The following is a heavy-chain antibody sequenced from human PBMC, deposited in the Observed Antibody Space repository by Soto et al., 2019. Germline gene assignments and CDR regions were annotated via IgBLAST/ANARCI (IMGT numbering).Heavy chain of an antibody. CDR2: ISTFNGKT. J-gene: IGHJ3*01. CDR1: RYTFTSHG. Sequence: QVQLVQSGGDVKTPGASVKVSCTTFRYTFTSHGIAWVRQAPGQGLEWMGWISTFNGKTDYAQKFQGRVTMTADTLTSTVHMELRSLRSDDTAVYYWERLLTEGATFREDAFDLWGQGTKVTVSS. D-gene: IGHD1-26*01. V-gene: IGHV1-18*01. CDR3: ERLLTEGATFREDAFDL.